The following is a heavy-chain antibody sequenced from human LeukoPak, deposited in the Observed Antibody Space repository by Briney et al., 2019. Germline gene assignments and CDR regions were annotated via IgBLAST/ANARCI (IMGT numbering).Heavy chain of an antibody. CDR2: INHSGST. CDR1: GGSFSGYY. J-gene: IGHJ5*02. V-gene: IGHV4-34*01. CDR3: ARHSNYGSGSYYRYWFDP. D-gene: IGHD3-10*01. Sequence: PSETLSLTCAVYGGSFSGYYWSWIRQPPGKGLEWIGEINHSGSTNYNPSLKSRVTISVDTSKNRFSLKLSSVTAADTAVYYCARHSNYGSGSYYRYWFDPWGQGTLVTVSS.